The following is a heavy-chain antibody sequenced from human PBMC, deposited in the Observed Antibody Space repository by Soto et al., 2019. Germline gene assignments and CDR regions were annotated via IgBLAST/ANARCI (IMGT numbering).Heavy chain of an antibody. CDR3: ARVPAAGDYYYGMDV. CDR2: IYHSGST. V-gene: IGHV4-34*01. D-gene: IGHD2-2*01. Sequence: SSETLSLTCAVYGGSFSGYYWSWVRQPPGKGLEWIGEIYHSGSTNYNPSLKSRVTISVDKSKNQFSLKLSSVTAADTAGYYCARVPAAGDYYYGMDVWGQGTTVTVSS. J-gene: IGHJ6*02. CDR1: GGSFSGYY.